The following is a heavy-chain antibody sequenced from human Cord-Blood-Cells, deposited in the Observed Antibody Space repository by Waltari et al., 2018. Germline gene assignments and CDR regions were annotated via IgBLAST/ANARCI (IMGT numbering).Heavy chain of an antibody. CDR2: IYHSGST. Sequence: QVQLQESGPGLVKPSGTLSPTCAVSGGSITSSNCGSWVRQPPGKGLEWIGEIYHSGSTNYNPSLKSRVTISVDKSKNQFSLKLSSVTAADTAVYYCAVRDSSGYYYFDYWGQGTLVTVSS. CDR3: AVRDSSGYYYFDY. D-gene: IGHD3-22*01. J-gene: IGHJ4*02. CDR1: GGSITSSNC. V-gene: IGHV4-4*02.